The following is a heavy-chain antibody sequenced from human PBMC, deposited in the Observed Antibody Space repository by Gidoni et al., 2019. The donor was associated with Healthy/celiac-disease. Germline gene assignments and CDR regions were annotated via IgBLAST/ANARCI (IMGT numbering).Heavy chain of an antibody. CDR1: GGSLSSSSYY. CDR3: LGLILEWPTSHYYYGMDV. CDR2: IYYSGST. J-gene: IGHJ6*02. D-gene: IGHD3-3*01. V-gene: IGHV4-39*01. Sequence: QLQLQESGPGLVKPSETLSLTCTVSGGSLSSSSYYWGWIRQPPGKGLEWIGSIYYSGSTYYNPSLKSRVTISVDTSKNQFSLKLSSVTAADTAVYYCLGLILEWPTSHYYYGMDVWGQGTTVTVSS.